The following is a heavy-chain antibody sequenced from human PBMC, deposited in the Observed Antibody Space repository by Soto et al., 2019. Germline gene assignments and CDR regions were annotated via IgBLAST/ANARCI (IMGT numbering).Heavy chain of an antibody. CDR3: AKDPTSYDSSAQFDS. J-gene: IGHJ4*02. V-gene: IGHV3-23*01. CDR1: GFSFNIFA. CDR2: ISGGGGSK. D-gene: IGHD3-22*01. Sequence: GGSLRLSCAASGFSFNIFAMNWVRQAPGQGLEWVSGISGGGGSKYYADSVKGRFTISRDNSNNKLYLQMNSLRAEDTAVYYCAKDPTSYDSSAQFDSWGQGTLVTVSS.